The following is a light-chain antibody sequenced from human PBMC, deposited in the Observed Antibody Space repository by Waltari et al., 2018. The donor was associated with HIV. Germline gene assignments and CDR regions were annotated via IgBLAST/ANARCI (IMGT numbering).Light chain of an antibody. Sequence: QSALTQPASVSGSPGQSITISCPGTSSDVGGVNLVSWYQQHPGKAPKLMIYEVSKRPSGVSNRFSGSKSGNTASLTISGLQAEDEADYYCCAYAGSTTYVIFGGGTKLTVL. CDR1: SSDVGGVNL. J-gene: IGLJ2*01. CDR2: EVS. V-gene: IGLV2-23*02. CDR3: CAYAGSTTYVI.